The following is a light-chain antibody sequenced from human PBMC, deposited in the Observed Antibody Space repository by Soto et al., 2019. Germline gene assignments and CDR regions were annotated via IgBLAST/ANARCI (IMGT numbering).Light chain of an antibody. CDR2: GAS. V-gene: IGKV3D-15*01. CDR3: QQYKNWPRT. Sequence: DIVMTQSPTRLSVSLAEPATLSCRASQSVSSNLAWYQQKLGQAPRLLIYGASTRATGISDRFSGSGSGTEFTLTISRLQSEDFAIYYCQQYKNWPRTFGQGTKVDIK. J-gene: IGKJ1*01. CDR1: QSVSSN.